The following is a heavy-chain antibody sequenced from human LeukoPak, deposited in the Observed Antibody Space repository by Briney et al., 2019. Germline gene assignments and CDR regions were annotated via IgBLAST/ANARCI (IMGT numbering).Heavy chain of an antibody. CDR3: ARATTETTYFDS. Sequence: GGSLRLSCAASGFTVSTNYMSWVRQAPGKALEWVSALYSGGTTYYADSVKGRFTISRDNSKNTLYLQMNSVRADDTAVYYCARATTETTYFDSWGQGTLVTVSS. V-gene: IGHV3-53*01. CDR1: GFTVSTNY. CDR2: LYSGGTT. D-gene: IGHD4-17*01. J-gene: IGHJ4*02.